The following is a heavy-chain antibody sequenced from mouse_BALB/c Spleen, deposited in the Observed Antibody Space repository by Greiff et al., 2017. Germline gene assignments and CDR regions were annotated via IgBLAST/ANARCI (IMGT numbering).Heavy chain of an antibody. CDR1: GYTFTSYW. V-gene: IGHV1-5*01. D-gene: IGHD2-10*02. Sequence: EVQLQQSGTVLARPGASVKMSCKASGYTFTSYWMHWVKQRPGQGLEWIGAIYPGNSDTSYNQKFKGKAKLTAVTSTSTAYMELSSLTNEDSAVYYCTKDPKYGNVYAMDYWGQGTSVTVSS. CDR3: TKDPKYGNVYAMDY. J-gene: IGHJ4*01. CDR2: IYPGNSDT.